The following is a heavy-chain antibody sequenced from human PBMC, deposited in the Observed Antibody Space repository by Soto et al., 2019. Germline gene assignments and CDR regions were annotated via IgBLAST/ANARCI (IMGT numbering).Heavy chain of an antibody. CDR1: GFTFSNAW. D-gene: IGHD3-16*01. CDR2: IESKTNGGTT. J-gene: IGHJ4*02. CDR3: TTPKGTWGVAFDY. V-gene: IGHV3-15*04. Sequence: GGSLRLSRAASGFTFSNAWMNWVRQAPGKGLEWVGRIESKTNGGTTDYAAPVKGRFTISRDESKNTMYLQMNSLKTEDTAVYYCTTPKGTWGVAFDYWGQGTTVTVSS.